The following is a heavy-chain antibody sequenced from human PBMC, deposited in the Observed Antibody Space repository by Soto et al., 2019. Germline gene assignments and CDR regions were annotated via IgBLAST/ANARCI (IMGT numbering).Heavy chain of an antibody. D-gene: IGHD3-3*01. CDR2: ISWNSGSI. J-gene: IGHJ3*02. CDR1: GFTFDDYA. V-gene: IGHV3-9*01. Sequence: SLRLSCAASGFTFDDYAMHWVRQARGKGLEWVSGISWNSGSIGYADSVKGRFTISRDNAKNSLYLQMNSLRAEDTALYYCAKDGLKYYDFWSGPNDAFDIWGQGTMVTVS. CDR3: AKDGLKYYDFWSGPNDAFDI.